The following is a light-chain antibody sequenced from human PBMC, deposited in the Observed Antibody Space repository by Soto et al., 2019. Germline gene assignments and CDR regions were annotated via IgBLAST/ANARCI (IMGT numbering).Light chain of an antibody. CDR2: DAS. V-gene: IGKV1-5*01. J-gene: IGKJ5*01. CDR3: QQYNSYPT. Sequence: DIQMTQSRSTLSASVGDRFTINFRASQSISSWLAWYQQKPGKAPKLLIYDASSLESGVPSRFSGSGSGTEFTLTISSLQPDDFATYYCQQYNSYPTFGQGTRLEIK. CDR1: QSISSW.